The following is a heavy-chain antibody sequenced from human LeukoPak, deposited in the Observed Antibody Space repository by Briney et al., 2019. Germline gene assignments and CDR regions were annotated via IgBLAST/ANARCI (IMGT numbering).Heavy chain of an antibody. CDR3: AKGFGELS. D-gene: IGHD3-10*01. CDR1: GFTFGNYW. V-gene: IGHV3-7*04. Sequence: GGSLRLSCAASGFTFGNYWMGWVRQAPGKGLEWVANIKQDGREKNYVDSVKGRFTISRDNAKNSLYLQMNSLRAEDTAVYYCAKGFGELSWGQGALVTVSS. J-gene: IGHJ5*02. CDR2: IKQDGREK.